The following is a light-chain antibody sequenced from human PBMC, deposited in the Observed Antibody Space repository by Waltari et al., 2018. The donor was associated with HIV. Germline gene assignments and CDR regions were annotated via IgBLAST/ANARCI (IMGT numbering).Light chain of an antibody. CDR2: GAS. CDR3: QQYGGSPT. J-gene: IGKJ1*01. Sequence: VLTQSPATLSLSPGDRATLSCRASQTISDDYVAWYQQKPGQPPRLLIYGASNRATGIPDRFSGRGSGTDFTLTISRLETEDFALFYCQQYGGSPTFGQGTKV. V-gene: IGKV3-20*01. CDR1: QTISDDY.